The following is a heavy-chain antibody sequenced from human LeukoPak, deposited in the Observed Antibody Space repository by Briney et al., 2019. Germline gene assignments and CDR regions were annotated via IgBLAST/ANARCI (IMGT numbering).Heavy chain of an antibody. V-gene: IGHV3-30-3*01. D-gene: IGHD4-17*01. CDR1: GFTFSSYA. CDR3: ARGTEATVTIDY. Sequence: PGGSLRLSCAASGFTFSSYAMHWVRQAPGKGLEWVAVISYDGSNKYYADSVKGRFTISRDNSKNTLYLQMNSLRAEDTAVYYCARGTEATVTIDYWGQGTLVTVSS. J-gene: IGHJ4*02. CDR2: ISYDGSNK.